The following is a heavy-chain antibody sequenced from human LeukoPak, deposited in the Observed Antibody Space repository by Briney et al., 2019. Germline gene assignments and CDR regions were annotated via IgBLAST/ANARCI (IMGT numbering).Heavy chain of an antibody. CDR1: GYTFTGYY. Sequence: GASVKVSCKVSGYTFTGYYMHWVRQAPGQGLEWMGWISAYNGNTNYAQKLQGRVTMTTDTSTSTAYMELRSLRSDDTAVYYCAREIYGSGRAYMDVWGKGTTVTVSS. V-gene: IGHV1-18*04. CDR2: ISAYNGNT. CDR3: AREIYGSGRAYMDV. D-gene: IGHD3-10*01. J-gene: IGHJ6*03.